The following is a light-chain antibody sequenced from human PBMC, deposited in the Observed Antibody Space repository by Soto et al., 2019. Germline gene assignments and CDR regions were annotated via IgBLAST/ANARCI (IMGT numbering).Light chain of an antibody. V-gene: IGLV1-40*01. CDR2: SNA. Sequence: VLTQPPSVSEAPGQRVTISCTGTSSDIGAGYDVHWYQQLPGAAPKLLIYSNAIRPSGVPDRFSASKSGTSASLAITGLRAEDEADYYCQSYDSSLTTYVFGTGTRSPS. CDR1: SSDIGAGYD. CDR3: QSYDSSLTTYV. J-gene: IGLJ1*01.